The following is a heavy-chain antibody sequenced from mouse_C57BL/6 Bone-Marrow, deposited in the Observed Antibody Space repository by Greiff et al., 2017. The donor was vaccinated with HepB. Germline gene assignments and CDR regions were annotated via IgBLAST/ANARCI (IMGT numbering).Heavy chain of an antibody. V-gene: IGHV5-6*01. CDR1: GFTFSSYG. J-gene: IGHJ4*01. D-gene: IGHD1-1*01. CDR2: ISSGGSYT. CDR3: ARHAPSTVVATKYAIDY. Sequence: EVQGVESGGDLVKPGGSLKLSCAASGFTFSSYGMSWVRQTPDKRLEWVATISSGGSYTYYPDSVKGRFTISRDNAKNTLYLQMSRLKSEDTAMYYCARHAPSTVVATKYAIDYWGQGTSVTVSS.